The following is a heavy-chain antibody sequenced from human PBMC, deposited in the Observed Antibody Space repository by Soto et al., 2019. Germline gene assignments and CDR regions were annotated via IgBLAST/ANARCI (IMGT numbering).Heavy chain of an antibody. D-gene: IGHD1-7*01. CDR2: IWYDGSNK. J-gene: IGHJ4*02. CDR3: AAATTWNFHFHC. V-gene: IGHV3-33*01. Sequence: QVQLVESGGGVVQPGTSLRLSCAASGFTISTHGMHWVRQAPGKGLEWVANIWYDGSNKFYADSVKGRFTISKDNSKNTLYVQLNSLRAEDTAVYYCAAATTWNFHFHCWGQGNQVTVSS. CDR1: GFTISTHG.